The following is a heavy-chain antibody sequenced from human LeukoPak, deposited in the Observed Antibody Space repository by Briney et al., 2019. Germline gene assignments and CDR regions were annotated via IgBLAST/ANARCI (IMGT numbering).Heavy chain of an antibody. CDR3: AVTTERYLDY. D-gene: IGHD4-17*01. J-gene: IGHJ4*02. CDR2: IYYSGST. CDR1: GGSISSGGYY. Sequence: SETLSLTCTVSGGSISSGGYYWSWIRQHPGTGLEWIGYIYYSGSTYYNPSLKSRVTISVDTSKNQFSLKLSSVTAADTAVYYCAVTTERYLDYWGQGTLVTVSS. V-gene: IGHV4-31*03.